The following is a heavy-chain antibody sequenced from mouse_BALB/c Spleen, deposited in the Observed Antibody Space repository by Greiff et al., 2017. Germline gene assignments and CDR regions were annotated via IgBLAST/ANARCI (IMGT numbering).Heavy chain of an antibody. CDR3: ARHGNYGYAMDY. V-gene: IGHV1-80*01. CDR2: IYPGDGDT. J-gene: IGHJ4*01. D-gene: IGHD2-1*01. Sequence: QVQLQQSGAELVRPGSSVKISCKASGYAFSSYWMNWVKQRPGQGLEWIGQIYPGDGDTNYNGKFKGKATLTADKSSSTAYMQLSSLTSEDSAVYFCARHGNYGYAMDYWGQGTSVTVSS. CDR1: GYAFSSYW.